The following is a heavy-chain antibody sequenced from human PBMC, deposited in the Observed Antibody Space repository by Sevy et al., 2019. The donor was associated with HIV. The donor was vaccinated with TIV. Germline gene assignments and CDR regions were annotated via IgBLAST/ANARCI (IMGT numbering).Heavy chain of an antibody. D-gene: IGHD3-22*01. J-gene: IGHJ4*02. Sequence: ASVKVSCKVSGYTLSEFSMHWVRQAPAKGLEWMGSFDPEDGETIYAQNFQGRITMTEDTSTDTAYMELSSLRSEDTAVFDCAVTKDYFDSSGSPFDYWGQGTLVTVSS. CDR2: FDPEDGET. CDR1: GYTLSEFS. CDR3: AVTKDYFDSSGSPFDY. V-gene: IGHV1-24*01.